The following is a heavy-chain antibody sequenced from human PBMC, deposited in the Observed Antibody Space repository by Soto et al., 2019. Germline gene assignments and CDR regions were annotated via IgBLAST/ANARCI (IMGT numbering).Heavy chain of an antibody. CDR3: ARVDSGSHWGGNYYYGMDV. CDR2: IIPILGIA. Sequence: QVQLVQSGAEVKKPGSSVKVSCKASGGTFSSYTISWVRQAPGQGLEWMGRIIPILGIANYAQKFQGRVTITADKSTSTAYMELSSLRSEDTAVYYCARVDSGSHWGGNYYYGMDVWGQGTTVTVSS. V-gene: IGHV1-69*02. J-gene: IGHJ6*02. CDR1: GGTFSSYT. D-gene: IGHD1-26*01.